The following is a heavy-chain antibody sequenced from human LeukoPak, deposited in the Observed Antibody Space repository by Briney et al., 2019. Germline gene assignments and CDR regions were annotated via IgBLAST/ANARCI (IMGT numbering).Heavy chain of an antibody. CDR1: GFTFSSYG. CDR3: AKEGEGFLEWLSPFSY. Sequence: GGSLRLSCAASGFTFSSYGMHWVRQAPGKGLEWVAFIRYDGSNKYYADSVKGRFTISRDNSKNTLYLQMNSLRAEDTAVYYCAKEGEGFLEWLSPFSYWGQGTLVTVSS. CDR2: IRYDGSNK. D-gene: IGHD3-3*01. V-gene: IGHV3-30*02. J-gene: IGHJ4*02.